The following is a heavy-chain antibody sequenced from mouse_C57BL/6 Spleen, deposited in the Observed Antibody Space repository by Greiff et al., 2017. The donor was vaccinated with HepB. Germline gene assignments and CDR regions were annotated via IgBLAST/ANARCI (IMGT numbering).Heavy chain of an antibody. J-gene: IGHJ2*01. V-gene: IGHV1-82*01. CDR2: IYPGDGDT. CDR1: GYAFSSSW. CDR3: AREGFITTVDY. D-gene: IGHD1-1*01. Sequence: VQLQQSGPELVKPGASVKISCKASGYAFSSSWMNWVKQRPGKGLEWIGRIYPGDGDTNYNGKFKGKATLTADKSSSTAYMQLSSLTSEDSAVYFCAREGFITTVDYCGQGTTLTVSS.